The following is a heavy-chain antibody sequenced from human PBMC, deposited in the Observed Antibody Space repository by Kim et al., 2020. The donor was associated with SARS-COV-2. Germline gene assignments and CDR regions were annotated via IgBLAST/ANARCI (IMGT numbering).Heavy chain of an antibody. D-gene: IGHD3-9*01. CDR3: AREEITIFGTHAFDN. J-gene: IGHJ3*02. V-gene: IGHV4-4*07. Sequence: SISSYNYTASRQPDGKGLEWMTSIYTSGSPKYNPSLKSRVHMSVDTSKNQFSPKRSSVTAADTAVYYCAREEITIFGTHAFDNW. CDR2: IYTSGSP. CDR1: SISSYN.